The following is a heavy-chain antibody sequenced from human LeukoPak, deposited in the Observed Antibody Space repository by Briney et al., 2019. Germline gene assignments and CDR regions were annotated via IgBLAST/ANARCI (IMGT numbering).Heavy chain of an antibody. CDR1: GFTFSSYG. Sequence: GGSLRLSCAASGFTFSSYGMNWVRQAPGKGLEWVSAFSGSGGSTYYADSVKGRLTISRDNSKNTLFLQMNSLRAEDTALYYCAKGNYDFWSGYYTFDYWGQGTRVTVSS. CDR3: AKGNYDFWSGYYTFDY. CDR2: FSGSGGST. J-gene: IGHJ4*02. D-gene: IGHD3-3*01. V-gene: IGHV3-23*01.